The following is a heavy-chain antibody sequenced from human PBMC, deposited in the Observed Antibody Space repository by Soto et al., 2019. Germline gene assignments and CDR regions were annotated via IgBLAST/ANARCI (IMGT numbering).Heavy chain of an antibody. CDR3: ATVARSGWD. CDR2: ISGSSRYI. J-gene: IGHJ4*02. D-gene: IGHD6-19*01. Sequence: EVQLVESGGGLVKPGGSLRVSCAASGFTFSSYSMNWVRQAPGKGLEWVSSISGSSRYIYYADAVKGRFTISRDNAKKSLYLQMNSLGVEDTAVYYCATVARSGWDWGQGTLVTVSS. V-gene: IGHV3-21*01. CDR1: GFTFSSYS.